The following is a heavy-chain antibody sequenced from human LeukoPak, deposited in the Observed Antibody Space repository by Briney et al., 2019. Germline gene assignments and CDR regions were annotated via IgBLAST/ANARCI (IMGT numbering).Heavy chain of an antibody. V-gene: IGHV4-30-2*01. Sequence: SETLSLTCTVSGGSISSSSYSWSWIRQPPGKGLEWIGYIYHSGSTYYNPSLKSRVTISVDRSKNQFSLKLSSVTAADTAVYYCAREGSRRDAFDIWGQGTMVTVSS. CDR3: AREGSRRDAFDI. CDR1: GGSISSSSYS. J-gene: IGHJ3*02. CDR2: IYHSGST.